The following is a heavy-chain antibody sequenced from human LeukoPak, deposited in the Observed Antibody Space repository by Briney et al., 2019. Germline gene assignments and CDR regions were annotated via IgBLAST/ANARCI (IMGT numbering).Heavy chain of an antibody. V-gene: IGHV3-23*01. D-gene: IGHD6-19*01. J-gene: IGHJ3*02. CDR2: ISGSGGST. CDR1: GFTFSSYA. CDR3: ANQEPQWLHAFDI. Sequence: GGSLRLSCLASGFTFSSYAMSWVRQAPGKGLEWVSAISGSGGSTYYADSVKGRFTISRDNSKNTLYLQMNSLRAEDTAVYYCANQEPQWLHAFDIWGQGTMVTVSS.